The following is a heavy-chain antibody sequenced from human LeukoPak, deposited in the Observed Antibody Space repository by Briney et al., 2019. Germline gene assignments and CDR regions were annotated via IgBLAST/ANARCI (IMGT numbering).Heavy chain of an antibody. Sequence: GGSLRLSCAASGFPFSSYSMNWVRQAPGKGLEWVSSISSSSSYIYYADSVKGRFTISRDNAKNSLYLQMNSLRAEDTAVYYCASCRDGYNSNYWGQGTLVTVSS. CDR1: GFPFSSYS. J-gene: IGHJ4*02. CDR2: ISSSSSYI. CDR3: ASCRDGYNSNY. D-gene: IGHD5-24*01. V-gene: IGHV3-21*01.